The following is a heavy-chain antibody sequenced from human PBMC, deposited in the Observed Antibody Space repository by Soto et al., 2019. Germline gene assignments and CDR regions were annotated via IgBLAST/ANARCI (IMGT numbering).Heavy chain of an antibody. CDR1: GDSFTSYG. V-gene: IGHV1-18*04. Sequence: ASVKVSCKASGDSFTSYGISWVRQAPGQGLEWMGWISAYNGNTNYAQKLQGRVTMTTDTSTSTAYMELRSLRSDDTAVYYCARMGMYVTIFGVVTPNPLYYYGMDVWGQGTTVTVSS. CDR2: ISAYNGNT. D-gene: IGHD3-3*01. CDR3: ARMGMYVTIFGVVTPNPLYYYGMDV. J-gene: IGHJ6*02.